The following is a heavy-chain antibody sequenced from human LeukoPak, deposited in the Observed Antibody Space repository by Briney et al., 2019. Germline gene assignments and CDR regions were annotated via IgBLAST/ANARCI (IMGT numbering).Heavy chain of an antibody. J-gene: IGHJ5*02. Sequence: PGGSLRLSCAASGFTFSSYWMSWVRLAPGKGLEWVANIKQDGSEKYYVDSVKGRFTVSRDNAKNSLYLQMNSLRAEDTAVYYCARVAVRGVIGDPWGQGTLVTVSS. CDR2: IKQDGSEK. D-gene: IGHD3-10*01. CDR1: GFTFSSYW. CDR3: ARVAVRGVIGDP. V-gene: IGHV3-7*03.